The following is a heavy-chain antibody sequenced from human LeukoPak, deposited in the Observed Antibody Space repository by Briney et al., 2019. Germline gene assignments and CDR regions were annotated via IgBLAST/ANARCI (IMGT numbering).Heavy chain of an antibody. CDR3: ARDLAVPRVVSDAFDI. J-gene: IGHJ3*02. V-gene: IGHV4-39*07. CDR2: FYYSGST. D-gene: IGHD6-6*01. Sequence: SETLSLTCTVSGGSITSSGYYWGWIRQPPGKGLDWIGNFYYSGSTYYNPSLKSRVTISVDTSKNQFSLKLSSVTAADTAVYYCARDLAVPRVVSDAFDIWGQGTMVTVSS. CDR1: GGSITSSGYY.